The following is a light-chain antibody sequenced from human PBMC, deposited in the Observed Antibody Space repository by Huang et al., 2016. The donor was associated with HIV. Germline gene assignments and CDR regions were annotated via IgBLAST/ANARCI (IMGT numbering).Light chain of an antibody. CDR2: KVS. CDR3: MQGTHLFT. V-gene: IGKV2-30*02. CDR1: QSLLHSDGDTY. J-gene: IGKJ3*01. Sequence: DVVMTQSPLSLSVTLGQPASISCKSSQSLLHSDGDTYLNWFHQRPGQSHRRLIYKVSNRDSVVTDSCSGMGSGTDFTLEISRVEPDDVGVYYCMQGTHLFTFGPGTTVDIK.